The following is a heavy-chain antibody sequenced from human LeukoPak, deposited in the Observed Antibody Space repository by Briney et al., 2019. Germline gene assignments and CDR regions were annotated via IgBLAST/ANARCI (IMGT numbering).Heavy chain of an antibody. CDR3: ARGYDILTGYLNWFDP. Sequence: PSETLSLTCTVSGGSISSSSYSWGWIRQPPGKGLEWIGSIYYSGSTYYNPSLKSRVTISVDTSKNQFSLKLSSVTAADTAVYYCARGYDILTGYLNWFDPWGQGTLVTVSS. D-gene: IGHD3-9*01. V-gene: IGHV4-39*01. CDR2: IYYSGST. J-gene: IGHJ5*02. CDR1: GGSISSSSYS.